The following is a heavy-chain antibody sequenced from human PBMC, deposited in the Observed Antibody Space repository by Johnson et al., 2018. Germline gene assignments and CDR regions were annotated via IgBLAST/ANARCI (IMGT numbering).Heavy chain of an antibody. Sequence: VQLVESGGGVVQPGRSLRLSCAASGFNFNIYGMHWVRQAPGKGLEWVAVIWYDGSNINYADSVKGRFTISRDNAKNTLYLQMHSLRAEDTAVYYGGRDGELERSYAFDIWGQGTMVTVSS. CDR2: IWYDGSNI. D-gene: IGHD1-1*01. CDR1: GFNFNIYG. V-gene: IGHV3-33*01. J-gene: IGHJ3*02. CDR3: GRDGELERSYAFDI.